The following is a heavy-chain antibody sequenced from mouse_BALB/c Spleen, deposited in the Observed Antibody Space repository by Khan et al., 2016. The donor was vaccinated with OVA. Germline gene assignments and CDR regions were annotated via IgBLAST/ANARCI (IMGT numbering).Heavy chain of an antibody. CDR3: ARRSYVCYSFAY. J-gene: IGHJ3*01. V-gene: IGHV1-77*01. CDR2: ISPGSGDI. CDR1: GYTFTDYY. D-gene: IGHD2-12*01. Sequence: QVQLQQSGAELARPGASVKLSCKASGYTFTDYYINWVKQRPGQGLEWIGEISPGSGDIYYNDRFKGQATLTADKSSSTAYLQLCSLTSEASAVDFCARRSYVCYSFAYWGQGTLVTVSA.